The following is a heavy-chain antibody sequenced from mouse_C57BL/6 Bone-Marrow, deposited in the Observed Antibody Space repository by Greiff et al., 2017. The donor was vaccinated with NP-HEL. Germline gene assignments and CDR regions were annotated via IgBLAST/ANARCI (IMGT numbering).Heavy chain of an antibody. J-gene: IGHJ4*01. CDR3: ARPIYYDYVYAMDY. V-gene: IGHV5-9*01. CDR2: ISGGGGNT. Sequence: EVKLMESGGGLVKPGGSLKLSCAASGFTFSSYTMSWVRQTPEKRLAWVATISGGGGNTYYPDSVKGRFTISRDNAKNTLYLQMSSLRSEDTALYYCARPIYYDYVYAMDYWGQGTSVTVSS. CDR1: GFTFSSYT. D-gene: IGHD2-4*01.